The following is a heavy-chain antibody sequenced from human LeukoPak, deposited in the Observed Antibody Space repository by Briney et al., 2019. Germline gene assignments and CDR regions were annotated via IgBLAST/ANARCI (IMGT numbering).Heavy chain of an antibody. CDR2: INTDGSRT. V-gene: IGHV3-74*01. CDR1: GFTFTSHW. Sequence: PGGSLRLSCAASGFTFTSHWMHWVRQAPGKGLVWVSRINTDGSRTTYADSVMGRFTISRDSAKNTLYLQMNSLRAEDTAVYYCARDLITGTTGLDLWGQGTLVTVSS. CDR3: ARDLITGTTGLDL. J-gene: IGHJ4*02. D-gene: IGHD1-20*01.